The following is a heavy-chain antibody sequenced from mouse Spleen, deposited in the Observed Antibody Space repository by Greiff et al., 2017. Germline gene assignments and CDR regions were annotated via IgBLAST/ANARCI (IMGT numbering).Heavy chain of an antibody. J-gene: IGHJ3*01. V-gene: IGHV1-63*02. D-gene: IGHD2-1*01. Sequence: QVQLKESGAELVRPGTSVKISCKASGYTFTNYWLGWVKQRPGHGLEWIGDIYPGGGYTNYNEKFKGKATLTADTSSSTAYMQLSSLTSEDSAVYFCAKGGNLSWFAYWGQGTLVTVSA. CDR1: GYTFTNYW. CDR2: IYPGGGYT. CDR3: AKGGNLSWFAY.